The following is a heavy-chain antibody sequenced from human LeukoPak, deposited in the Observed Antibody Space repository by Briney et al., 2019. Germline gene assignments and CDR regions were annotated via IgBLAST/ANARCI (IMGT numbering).Heavy chain of an antibody. J-gene: IGHJ3*02. Sequence: GGSLRLSCAASGFTFSSYWMHWVRQAPGKGLVWVSRINSDGSSTSYADSVKGRFTISRDNAKNLLFLQMNGLRAEDTALYYCARGRSITLLRGVAMSDGFDIWGQGAMVAVSS. CDR1: GFTFSSYW. CDR2: INSDGSST. V-gene: IGHV3-74*01. CDR3: ARGRSITLLRGVAMSDGFDI. D-gene: IGHD3-10*01.